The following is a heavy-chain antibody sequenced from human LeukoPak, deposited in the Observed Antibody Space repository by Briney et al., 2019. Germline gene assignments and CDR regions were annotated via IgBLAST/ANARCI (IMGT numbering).Heavy chain of an antibody. CDR2: ISGSGGST. CDR1: GFTFSSYA. D-gene: IGHD6-6*01. CDR3: ARCPYSSSSGQGGDFDY. Sequence: GGSLRLSCAASGFTFSSYAMSWVRQAPGKGLEWVSAISGSGGSTYYADSVKGRFTISRDNSKNTLYLQMNSLRAEDTAVYYCARCPYSSSSGQGGDFDYWGQGTLVTVSS. J-gene: IGHJ4*02. V-gene: IGHV3-23*01.